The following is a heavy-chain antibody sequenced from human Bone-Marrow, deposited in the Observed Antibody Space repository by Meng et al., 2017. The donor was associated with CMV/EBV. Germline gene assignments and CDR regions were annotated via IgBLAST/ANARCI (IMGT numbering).Heavy chain of an antibody. CDR2: IIPILGIA. CDR3: ARDFAGGSVDV. V-gene: IGHV1-69*04. J-gene: IGHJ6*02. D-gene: IGHD2-8*02. Sequence: SVKVSCKASGYTFTSYDISWVRQAPGQGLEWMGRIIPILGIANYAQKFQGRVTITADKSTSTAYMELSSLRSEDTAVYYCARDFAGGSVDVWGQGTTVTVSS. CDR1: GYTFTSYD.